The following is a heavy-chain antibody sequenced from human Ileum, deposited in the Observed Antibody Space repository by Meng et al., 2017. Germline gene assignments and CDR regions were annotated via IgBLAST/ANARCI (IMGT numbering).Heavy chain of an antibody. CDR3: ARGTPGRSYSDY. CDR2: LGAHDGDT. V-gene: IGHV1-18*01. Sequence: QVQPLQFGPEVKNPGASGKVACKASDYTFTGYVVSWVRQAPGQGLEWMAWLGAHDGDTSHAPKFQGRVTVSADRPTATAYMELRSLRSDDTAVYYCARGTPGRSYSDYWGQGTLVTVSS. J-gene: IGHJ4*02. CDR1: DYTFTGYV. D-gene: IGHD3-10*01.